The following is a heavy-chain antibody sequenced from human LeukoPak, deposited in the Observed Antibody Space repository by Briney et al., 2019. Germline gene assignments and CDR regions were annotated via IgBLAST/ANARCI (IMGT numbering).Heavy chain of an antibody. D-gene: IGHD6-13*01. Sequence: SETLSLTCTVSGYSLSSSSYYWGWIRQPPGKGLEWIGSIYYSGSTYYNPSLKSRVTISVDTSKNQFSLKLSSVTAADTAVYYCARLPVFDRLLRIAAAGTARPAPFDPWGQGTLVTVSS. CDR1: GYSLSSSSYY. J-gene: IGHJ5*02. CDR2: IYYSGST. V-gene: IGHV4-39*01. CDR3: ARLPVFDRLLRIAAAGTARPAPFDP.